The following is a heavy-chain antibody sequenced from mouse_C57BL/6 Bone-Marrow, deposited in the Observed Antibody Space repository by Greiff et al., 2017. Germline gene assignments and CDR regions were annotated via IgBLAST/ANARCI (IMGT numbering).Heavy chain of an antibody. CDR1: GFTFSDYG. CDR3: ARGIYGNYDAY. D-gene: IGHD2-1*01. J-gene: IGHJ3*01. CDR2: ISSGSSTI. V-gene: IGHV5-17*01. Sequence: EVKLQESGGGLVKPGGSLKLSCAASGFTFSDYGMHWVRQAPETGLEWVAYISSGSSTIYYADTVKGRFTISRDNAKNTLFLQMTSLRSEDTAMYYCARGIYGNYDAYWGQGTLVTVSA.